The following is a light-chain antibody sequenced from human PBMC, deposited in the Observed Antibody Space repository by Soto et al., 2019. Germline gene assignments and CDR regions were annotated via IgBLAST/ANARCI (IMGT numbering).Light chain of an antibody. CDR2: AAS. Sequence: DIQMTQSPSTLSGSVGDRVTMTCRASQTISSWLAWYQQKPGKAPKLLIYAASTLQSGVPSRFSGSGSGTDFTLTISCLQSEDFATYYCQQYYSYPRTFGQGTKVDIK. J-gene: IGKJ1*01. CDR1: QTISSW. V-gene: IGKV1-5*01. CDR3: QQYYSYPRT.